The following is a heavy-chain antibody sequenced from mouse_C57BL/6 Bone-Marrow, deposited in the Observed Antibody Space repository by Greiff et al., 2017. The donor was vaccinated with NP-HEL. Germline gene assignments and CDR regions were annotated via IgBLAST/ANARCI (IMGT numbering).Heavy chain of an antibody. CDR3: ARGNFGYFDY. CDR1: GFTFSSYA. D-gene: IGHD3-1*01. V-gene: IGHV5-4*01. CDR2: ISDGGSYT. Sequence: EVQLVESGGGLVKPGGSLKLSCAASGFTFSSYAMSWVRQTPEKRLEWVATISDGGSYTYYPANVKGRFTISRDNAKNNLYLQMSHLKSEDTAMYYCARGNFGYFDYWGQGTTLTVSS. J-gene: IGHJ2*01.